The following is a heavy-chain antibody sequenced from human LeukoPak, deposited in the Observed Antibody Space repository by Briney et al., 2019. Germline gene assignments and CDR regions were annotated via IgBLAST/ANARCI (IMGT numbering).Heavy chain of an antibody. Sequence: SGGSLRLSCAASEFTFSSYGMSWVRQAPGKGLEWVSTNGGETYHADSVKGRFTISRDNSKNTLYLQMNSLRAEDTAVYYCAKGAYYGDWGQGTLVTVSS. CDR1: EFTFSSYG. J-gene: IGHJ4*02. D-gene: IGHD3-3*01. CDR3: AKGAYYGD. V-gene: IGHV3-23*01. CDR2: NGGET.